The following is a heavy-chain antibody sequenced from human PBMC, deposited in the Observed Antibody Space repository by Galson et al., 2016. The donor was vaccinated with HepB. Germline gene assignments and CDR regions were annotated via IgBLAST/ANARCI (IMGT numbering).Heavy chain of an antibody. CDR3: TNSNGWLSLY. Sequence: PALVTPPQTLTLTCTFSGFSLSTRGMGVHWIRQPPGKALEWLALIYWDDDNRYSPSLRSRLTITKDTSKNQVVLTMTDIDPLDTATYYCTNSNGWLSLYWGPGTLVTVSS. J-gene: IGHJ4*02. CDR2: IYWDDDN. D-gene: IGHD3-22*01. CDR1: GFSLSTRGMG. V-gene: IGHV2-5*02.